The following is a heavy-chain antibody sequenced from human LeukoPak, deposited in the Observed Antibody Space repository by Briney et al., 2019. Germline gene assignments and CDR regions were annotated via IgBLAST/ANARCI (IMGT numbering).Heavy chain of an antibody. CDR2: IYDSGRA. J-gene: IGHJ4*02. CDR1: GGSISSSDW. CDR3: ARDRVGATDY. Sequence: SETLSLTCAVSGGSISSSDWWSWVRQPPGKGLEWIGEIYDSGRANYNPSLKSRVSISLDKSQKQFSLRLNSVTAADTAVYYCARDRVGATDYWGQGTLVTVSS. D-gene: IGHD1-26*01. V-gene: IGHV4-4*02.